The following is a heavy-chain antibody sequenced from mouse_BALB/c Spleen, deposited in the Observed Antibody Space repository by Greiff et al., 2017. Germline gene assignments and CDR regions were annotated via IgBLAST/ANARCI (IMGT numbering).Heavy chain of an antibody. Sequence: EVKVEESGGGLVQPGGSLRLSCATSGFTFTDYYMSWVRQPPGKALEWLGFIRNKANGYTTEYSASVKGRFTISRDNSQSILYLQMNTLRAEDSATYYCARDARFAYWGQGTLVTVSA. J-gene: IGHJ3*01. CDR3: ARDARFAY. CDR1: GFTFTDYY. V-gene: IGHV7-3*02. CDR2: IRNKANGYTT.